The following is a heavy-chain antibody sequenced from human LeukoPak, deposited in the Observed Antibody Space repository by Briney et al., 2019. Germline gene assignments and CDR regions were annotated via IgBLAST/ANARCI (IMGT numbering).Heavy chain of an antibody. Sequence: SETLSLTCAVYGGSFSGYYWSWIRQPPGKGLEWIGEINHSGSTNYNPSLKSRVTTSVDTSKNQFSLKLSSVTAADTAVYYCARAQRINLIAAAGIGIFDYWGQGTLVTVSS. CDR3: ARAQRINLIAAAGIGIFDY. J-gene: IGHJ4*02. V-gene: IGHV4-34*01. D-gene: IGHD6-13*01. CDR1: GGSFSGYY. CDR2: INHSGST.